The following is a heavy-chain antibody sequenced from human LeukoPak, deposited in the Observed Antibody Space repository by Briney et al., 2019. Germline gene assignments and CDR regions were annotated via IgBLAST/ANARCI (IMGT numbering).Heavy chain of an antibody. V-gene: IGHV3-23*01. CDR3: AKGASIAAWALPLV. Sequence: GGSLRLSCASSGFSFSSYAMSWVRPAPGKGLEWVSAISGSGGSTYYADSVKGRFTISRDNSKNTLYLQMNSLRAEDTAVYYCAKGASIAAWALPLVWGKGTTVTVSS. J-gene: IGHJ6*04. CDR2: ISGSGGST. D-gene: IGHD6-6*01. CDR1: GFSFSSYA.